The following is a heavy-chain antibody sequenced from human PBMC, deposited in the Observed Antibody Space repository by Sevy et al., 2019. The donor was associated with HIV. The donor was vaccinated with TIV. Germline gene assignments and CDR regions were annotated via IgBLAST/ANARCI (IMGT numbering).Heavy chain of an antibody. CDR3: AKVLHIVEIPAAIDYYYGMDV. D-gene: IGHD2-2*01. CDR1: GFTFSTYG. V-gene: IGHV3-30*02. CDR2: IRCDGSMK. J-gene: IGHJ6*02. Sequence: GGSLRLSCAASGFTFSTYGMHWVRQAPGKGLEWVASIRCDGSMKYYRDSVKGRLTISRDNSKNTLYLQMNSLRAEDTAVYFCAKVLHIVEIPAAIDYYYGMDVWGQGTTVTVSS.